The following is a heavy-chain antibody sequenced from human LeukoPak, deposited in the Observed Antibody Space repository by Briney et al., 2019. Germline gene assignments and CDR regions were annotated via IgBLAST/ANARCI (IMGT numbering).Heavy chain of an antibody. CDR3: AKAGQRSYAEAFDS. CDR2: IWHDGLNR. D-gene: IGHD3-16*01. CDR1: GSSPNNYA. Sequence: PGGSLRLSCAASGSSPNNYAMHWVRQAPGKGLEWVAAIWHDGLNRFYADFLKGRFTISRDFSKDTVYLQMSGLTVEDTAVYYCAKAGQRSYAEAFDSWGQGTLVTVSS. V-gene: IGHV3-33*06. J-gene: IGHJ4*02.